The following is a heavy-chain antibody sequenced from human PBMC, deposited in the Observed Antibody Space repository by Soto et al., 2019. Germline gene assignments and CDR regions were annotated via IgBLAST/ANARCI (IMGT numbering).Heavy chain of an antibody. CDR2: MQPSTGRT. Sequence: QVQLVQSGAEVMEPGASVKVSCKASGYSFTSLDINWVRQTAGQGLEWMGWMQPSTGRTGYAQKFQGRVTMTRDTSRNTAYMELTTLTSDDTAFYYCARGVSAGVDYWGQGTLVTVSS. J-gene: IGHJ4*02. D-gene: IGHD1-26*01. V-gene: IGHV1-8*01. CDR1: GYSFTSLD. CDR3: ARGVSAGVDY.